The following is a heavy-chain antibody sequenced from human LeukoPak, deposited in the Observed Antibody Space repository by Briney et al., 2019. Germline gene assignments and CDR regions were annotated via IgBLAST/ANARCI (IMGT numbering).Heavy chain of an antibody. J-gene: IGHJ4*02. Sequence: SETLSLTCAVSSYSISSGYYWGWIRQPPGKGLEWIGYIYYTGSTYYNPSLKSRVTISVDTSKNQFSLKLSSVTAADTAVYYCARDGRGYCSSTSCYEVDSWGQGTLVTVSS. CDR2: IYYTGST. CDR1: SYSISSGYY. D-gene: IGHD2-2*01. V-gene: IGHV4-30-4*08. CDR3: ARDGRGYCSSTSCYEVDS.